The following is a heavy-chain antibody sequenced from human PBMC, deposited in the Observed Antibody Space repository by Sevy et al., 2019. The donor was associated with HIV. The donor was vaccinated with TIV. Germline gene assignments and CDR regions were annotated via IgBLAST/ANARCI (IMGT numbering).Heavy chain of an antibody. J-gene: IGHJ4*02. D-gene: IGHD6-6*01. CDR3: TMDRGITVRPLFDY. CDR1: GFTFNNAW. Sequence: GGSLRLSCAASGFTFNNAWMSWVRQAPGKGLEWAGHIKSKTAAGTTDYAAPVKGRFTVSRDDSKNTVYLQMNSLKTEDTAVYYCTMDRGITVRPLFDYWGQGILVTVSS. V-gene: IGHV3-15*01. CDR2: IKSKTAAGTT.